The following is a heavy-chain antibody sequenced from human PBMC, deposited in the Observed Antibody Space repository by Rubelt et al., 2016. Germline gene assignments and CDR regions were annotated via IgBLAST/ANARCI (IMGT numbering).Heavy chain of an antibody. V-gene: IGHV1-69*06. CDR1: GGTFSSYA. Sequence: QVQLVQSGAEVKKPGSSVKVSCKASGGTFSSYAISWVRQAPGQGLEWMGGIIPIFGTANYAQKLQGRVTMTTATSTSTAYMELRSLRSDDTAVYYCATTIAIRPYYFDYWGQGTLVTVSS. CDR3: ATTIAIRPYYFDY. D-gene: IGHD6-6*01. J-gene: IGHJ4*02. CDR2: IIPIFGTA.